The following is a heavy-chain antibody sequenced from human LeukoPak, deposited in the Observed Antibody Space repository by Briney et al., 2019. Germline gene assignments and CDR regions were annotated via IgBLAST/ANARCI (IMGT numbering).Heavy chain of an antibody. V-gene: IGHV3-21*01. CDR3: ERMQLFGLGNYYYYYMDV. Sequence: GGSLRLSCAASGFTFSAYSMNWVRQAPGKGLEWVSSIGSSGTYIYYGDSTKGRFTISRDNAKNSLFLQMDSLSVEDTAVYYCERMQLFGLGNYYYYYMDVWGKGTTVTVSS. CDR2: IGSSGTYI. J-gene: IGHJ6*03. D-gene: IGHD3/OR15-3a*01. CDR1: GFTFSAYS.